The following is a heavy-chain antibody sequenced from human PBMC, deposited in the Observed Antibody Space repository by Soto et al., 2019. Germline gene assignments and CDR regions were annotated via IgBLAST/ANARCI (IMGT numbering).Heavy chain of an antibody. V-gene: IGHV3-23*01. CDR3: AKDFAFTVTPHGWFDP. J-gene: IGHJ5*02. D-gene: IGHD4-4*01. CDR1: GFTFSSYA. CDR2: ISGSGGST. Sequence: GGSLRLSCAASGFTFSSYAMSWVRQAPGKGLEWVSAISGSGGSTYYADSVKGRFTISRDNSKNTLYLQMNSLRAEDTAVYYCAKDFAFTVTPHGWFDPWGQGTLVTVSS.